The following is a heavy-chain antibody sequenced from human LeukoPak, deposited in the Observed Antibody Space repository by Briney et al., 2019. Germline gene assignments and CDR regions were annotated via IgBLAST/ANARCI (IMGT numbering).Heavy chain of an antibody. CDR1: GYSISSGYY. D-gene: IGHD3-22*01. V-gene: IGHV4-61*01. CDR3: ARGSGYYQPIDY. CDR2: IYYSGST. Sequence: PSETLSLTCTVSGYSISSGYYWSWIRQPPGKGLEWIGYIYYSGSTNYNPSLKSRVTISVDTSKNQFSLKLSSVTAADTAVYYCARGSGYYQPIDYWGQGTLVTVSS. J-gene: IGHJ4*02.